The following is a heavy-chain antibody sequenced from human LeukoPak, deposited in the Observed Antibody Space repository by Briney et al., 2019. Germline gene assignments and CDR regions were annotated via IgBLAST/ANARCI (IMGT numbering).Heavy chain of an antibody. Sequence: PSETLSLTCTVSGGSIRSHSWAWIRQPPGKALEWVGYFDNSGSADYNPSLKSRVTISVDTSKSQFSLKLTSATAADTAVYYCAREKMYFYDSTGNSVFDYWGQGTLVTVSS. D-gene: IGHD3-22*01. CDR1: GGSIRSHS. J-gene: IGHJ4*02. V-gene: IGHV4-59*11. CDR2: FDNSGSA. CDR3: AREKMYFYDSTGNSVFDY.